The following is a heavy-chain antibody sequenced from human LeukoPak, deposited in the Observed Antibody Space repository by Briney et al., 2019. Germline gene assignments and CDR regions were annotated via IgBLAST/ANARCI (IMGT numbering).Heavy chain of an antibody. CDR1: GFTFTGYS. CDR2: INLNGGGT. D-gene: IGHD2-21*02. Sequence: ASVRLSCKASGFTFTGYSMHWVRQAPGQGLEWMGGINLNGGGTNYAQKFQGRVTMTRDTPNSTAYMEESRLRSDDTAVYYCARTVRGYYYMDVWGKGTTVTVSS. CDR3: ARTVRGYYYMDV. V-gene: IGHV1-2*02. J-gene: IGHJ6*03.